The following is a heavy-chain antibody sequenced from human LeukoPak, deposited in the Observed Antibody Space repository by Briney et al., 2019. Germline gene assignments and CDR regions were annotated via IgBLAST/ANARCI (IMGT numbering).Heavy chain of an antibody. CDR1: GFTYSSYA. D-gene: IGHD3-10*01. CDR2: ISGSGGST. V-gene: IGHV3-23*01. Sequence: GGSLRLSCAASGFTYSSYAMSWVRQAPGKGLEWVSAISGSGGSTYYADSVKGRFTISRDNSKNTLYLQMNSLRAEDTAVYYCANDIVRGPFDYWGQGTLVTVSS. J-gene: IGHJ4*02. CDR3: ANDIVRGPFDY.